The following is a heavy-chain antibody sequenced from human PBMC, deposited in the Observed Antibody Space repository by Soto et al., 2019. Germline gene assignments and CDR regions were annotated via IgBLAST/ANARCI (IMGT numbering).Heavy chain of an antibody. CDR2: ISAYNGNT. V-gene: IGHV1-18*01. J-gene: IGHJ4*02. CDR1: GYTFTRYG. CDR3: ARVQSGYDFAY. Sequence: QVQLVQSGAEVKKAGASEKVSCYAAGYTFTRYGINWVRQAPGQGLEWMGWISAYNGNTHYAQRLQGRVTMTTDTSTSTAYMELRSLRSDDTAVYYCARVQSGYDFAYWGQGTLVTVYS. D-gene: IGHD5-12*01.